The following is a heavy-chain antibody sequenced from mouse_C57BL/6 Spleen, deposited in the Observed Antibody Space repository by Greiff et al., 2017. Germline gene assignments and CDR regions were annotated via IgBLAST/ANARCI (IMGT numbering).Heavy chain of an antibody. J-gene: IGHJ1*03. CDR3: ARQGYGSSYRWYFDV. D-gene: IGHD1-1*01. CDR1: GYTFTSYW. V-gene: IGHV1-69*01. CDR2: IDPSDSYT. Sequence: QVQLQQPGAELVMPGASVKLSCKASGYTFTSYWMHWVKQRPGQGLEWIGEIDPSDSYTNYNQKFKGKSTLTVDKSSSTAYMQLGSLTSEDSAVYVCARQGYGSSYRWYFDVWGTGTTVTVSS.